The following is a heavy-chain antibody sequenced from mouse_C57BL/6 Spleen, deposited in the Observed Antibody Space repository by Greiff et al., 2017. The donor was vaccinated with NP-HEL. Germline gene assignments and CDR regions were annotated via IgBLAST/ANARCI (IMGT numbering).Heavy chain of an antibody. J-gene: IGHJ4*01. CDR3: ASYGSSYGDAMDY. CDR1: GYAFTNYL. V-gene: IGHV1-54*01. D-gene: IGHD1-1*01. CDR2: INPGSGGT. Sequence: VKLQESGAELVRPGTSVKVSCKASGYAFTNYLIEWVKQRPGQGLEWIGVINPGSGGTNYNEKFKGKATLTADKSSSTAYMQLSSLTSEDSAVYFCASYGSSYGDAMDYWGQGTSVTVSS.